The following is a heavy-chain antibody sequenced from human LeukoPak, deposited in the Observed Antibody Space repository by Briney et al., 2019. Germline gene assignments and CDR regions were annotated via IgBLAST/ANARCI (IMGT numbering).Heavy chain of an antibody. CDR2: IYYSGST. V-gene: IGHV4-59*12. J-gene: IGHJ4*02. D-gene: IGHD2-2*01. CDR3: ARGSVVALDY. CDR1: GGSISSYY. Sequence: SETLSLTCTVSGGSISSYYWSWIRQPPGKGLEWIGYIYYSGSTNYNPSLKSRVTISVDTSKNQFSLQLNSVTPEDTAVYYCARGSVVALDYWGQGTLVTVSS.